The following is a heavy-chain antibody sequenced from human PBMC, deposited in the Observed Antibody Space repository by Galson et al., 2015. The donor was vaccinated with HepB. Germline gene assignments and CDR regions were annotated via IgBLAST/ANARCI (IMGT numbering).Heavy chain of an antibody. V-gene: IGHV1-46*03. CDR2: IHPYDGST. J-gene: IGHJ4*02. CDR3: AREFQAYGGHAKALDY. Sequence: QSGAEVKKPGASVKVSCKASGDTFTGYYVHWVRQAPGQGLEWMGLIHPYDGSTADTERFRGRIIVTRDTSTSTVYMELRSLRSEDTAVYYCAREFQAYGGHAKALDYWGQGTLVTVSS. D-gene: IGHD4-23*01. CDR1: GDTFTGYY.